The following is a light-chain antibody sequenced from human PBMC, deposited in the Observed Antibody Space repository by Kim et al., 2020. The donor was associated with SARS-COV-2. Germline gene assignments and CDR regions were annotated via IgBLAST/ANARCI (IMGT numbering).Light chain of an antibody. Sequence: QSALTQPRSVSGSPGRSVTIFCTGSSSDVGSYNYVSWYRQHPGQAPKLLIYDVSKLTSGVPDRFSGSKSANTASLTISGLQAEDEADYYCCSYARGSIYVFGAGTKVTVL. CDR2: DVS. V-gene: IGLV2-11*01. J-gene: IGLJ1*01. CDR3: CSYARGSIYV. CDR1: SSDVGSYNY.